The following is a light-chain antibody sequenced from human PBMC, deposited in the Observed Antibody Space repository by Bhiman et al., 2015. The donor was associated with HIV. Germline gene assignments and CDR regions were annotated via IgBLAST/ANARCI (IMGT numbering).Light chain of an antibody. V-gene: IGLV3-1*01. CDR2: QDS. J-gene: IGLJ1*01. Sequence: YEVTQPPSVSVYPGQTASITCSGEKLGNQYGWFQQKPGQSPVLLMYQDSKRPSGIPERFSGANSGNTATLTISGTQAVDEADYYCRAWDNSQYVFGPGTKLTVL. CDR3: RAWDNSQYV. CDR1: KLGNQY.